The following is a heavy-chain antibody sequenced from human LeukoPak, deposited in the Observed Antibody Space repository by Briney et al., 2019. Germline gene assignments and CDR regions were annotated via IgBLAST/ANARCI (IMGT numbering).Heavy chain of an antibody. D-gene: IGHD6-13*01. CDR2: IYYGGST. CDR1: GGSISSYY. CDR3: ARYSSSSFDP. V-gene: IGHV4-59*01. Sequence: SETLSLTCTVSGGSISSYYWSWIRQPPGKGPEWIGYIYYGGSTNYNPSLKSRVTISVDTSKNQFSLKLSSVTAADTAVYYCARYSSSSFDPWGQGTLVTVSS. J-gene: IGHJ5*02.